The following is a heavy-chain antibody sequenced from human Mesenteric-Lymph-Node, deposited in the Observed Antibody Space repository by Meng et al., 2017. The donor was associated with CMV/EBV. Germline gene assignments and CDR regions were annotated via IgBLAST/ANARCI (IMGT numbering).Heavy chain of an antibody. CDR1: GNSFNTYW. CDR2: IYPGDSDT. J-gene: IGHJ4*02. Sequence: KGSGNSFNTYWIGWVSQMTGKGLDWMGIIYPGDSDTRYSPSFQGQVTISADKSISTAYLQWSSLKASDTAMYYCARVREGTTAVGFDYWGQGTLVTVSS. V-gene: IGHV5-51*01. D-gene: IGHD6-13*01. CDR3: ARVREGTTAVGFDY.